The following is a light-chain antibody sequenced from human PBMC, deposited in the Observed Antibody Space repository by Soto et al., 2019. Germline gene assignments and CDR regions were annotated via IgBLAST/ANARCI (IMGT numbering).Light chain of an antibody. CDR3: QQYHNWPRT. V-gene: IGKV3-15*01. J-gene: IGKJ1*01. Sequence: EIVLTHSPGTLSLCPWEIATLSCRASQSVSSNLAWYQQKPGQAPRLLIYGASTRATGIPARFSGSGSGTEFTLTISSLQSEDFAVYYCQQYHNWPRTFGQGTKVDIK. CDR1: QSVSSN. CDR2: GAS.